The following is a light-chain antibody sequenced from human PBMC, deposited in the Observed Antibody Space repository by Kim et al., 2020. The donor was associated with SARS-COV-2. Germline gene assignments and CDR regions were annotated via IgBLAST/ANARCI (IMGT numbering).Light chain of an antibody. CDR1: QSISSY. CDR2: DAS. V-gene: IGKV3-11*01. J-gene: IGKJ4*01. CDR3: QQRSNWPPT. Sequence: LSPGERATLSCRASQSISSYLAWYQQKPGQAPRLLIYDASNRATGIAARFSGSGSGTDFTLTISNLEPGDFGVYFCQQRSNWPPTFGGGTKVDIK.